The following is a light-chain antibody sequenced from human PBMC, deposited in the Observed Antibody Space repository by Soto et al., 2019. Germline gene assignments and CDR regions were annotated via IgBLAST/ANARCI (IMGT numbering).Light chain of an antibody. J-gene: IGLJ1*01. CDR1: SSDVGGYNY. CDR2: DVS. Sequence: ALTQPASVSGSPGQSITISCTGTSSDVGGYNYVSWYQQHPGKAPKLMIYDVSNRPSGVSNRFSGSKSGNTASLTISGLQAEDEADYYCSSYTDNDTYVFGGGTKVTVL. CDR3: SSYTDNDTYV. V-gene: IGLV2-14*01.